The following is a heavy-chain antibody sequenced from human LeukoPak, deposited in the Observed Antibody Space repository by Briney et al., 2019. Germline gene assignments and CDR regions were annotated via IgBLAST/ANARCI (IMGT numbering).Heavy chain of an antibody. CDR2: IYYSGST. D-gene: IGHD3-3*01. V-gene: IGHV4-59*08. CDR1: GGSFSGYY. J-gene: IGHJ6*02. CDR3: ARHSGWSGDFWSGRYYYYYGMDV. Sequence: SETLSLTCAVYGGSFSGYYWSWIRQPPGKGLEWIGYIYYSGSTNYNPSLKSRVTISVDTSKNQFSLKLSSVTAADTAVYYCARHSGWSGDFWSGRYYYYYGMDVWGQGTTVTVAS.